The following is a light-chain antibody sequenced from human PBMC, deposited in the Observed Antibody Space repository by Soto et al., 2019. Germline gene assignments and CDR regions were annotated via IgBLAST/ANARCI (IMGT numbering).Light chain of an antibody. CDR1: QSISIN. J-gene: IGKJ1*01. CDR2: GAS. V-gene: IGKV3D-15*01. Sequence: EIVWTQYPGTLSVSPGDRVTLSCRASQSISINLAWYQHKPGQAPRLLIHGASTRATGIPARISGSGSGTEFTLTISSLQSEDFAVYYCQQFRNLPWTFGQGTKVDI. CDR3: QQFRNLPWT.